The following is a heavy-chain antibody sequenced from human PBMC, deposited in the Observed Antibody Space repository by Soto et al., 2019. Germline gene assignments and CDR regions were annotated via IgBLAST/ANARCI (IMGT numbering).Heavy chain of an antibody. J-gene: IGHJ6*01. V-gene: IGHV4-39*01. D-gene: IGHD2-15*01. CDR3: ARNQPQRYCSGGTCPPPYGMDV. CDR1: GRSIRSDSFC. Sequence: SETLSVACILSGRSIRSDSFCWAWIRQPPGKGPPRIGIIYYSGDTYYNPSLAGRLTMSVDTSNQFSLTLRSVTAADTALYYCARNQPQRYCSGGTCPPPYGMDVWGQGTTVTVSS. CDR2: IYYSGDT.